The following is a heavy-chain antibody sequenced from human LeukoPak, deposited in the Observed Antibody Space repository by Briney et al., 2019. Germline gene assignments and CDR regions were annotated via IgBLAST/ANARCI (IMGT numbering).Heavy chain of an antibody. Sequence: GRSLRLSCAASGFTFSSYAMSWVRQAPGKGLEWVSAISGSGGSTYYADSVKGRFTISRDNSKNTLYLQMNSLRAEDTAVYYCAKDAFYYGSGRAPLDYWGQGTLVTVSS. CDR3: AKDAFYYGSGRAPLDY. D-gene: IGHD3-10*01. CDR2: ISGSGGST. J-gene: IGHJ4*02. CDR1: GFTFSSYA. V-gene: IGHV3-23*01.